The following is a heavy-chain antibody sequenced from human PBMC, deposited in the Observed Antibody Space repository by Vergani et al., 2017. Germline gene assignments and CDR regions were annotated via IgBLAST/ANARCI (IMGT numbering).Heavy chain of an antibody. CDR3: ARDGSGGSPFAMDV. V-gene: IGHV1-46*03. J-gene: IGHJ6*04. CDR2: IYPSGGT. CDR1: GYTFTSYD. D-gene: IGHD2-15*01. Sequence: QVQLVQSGAEVKKPGASVQVSCKASGYTFTSYDMHWVRQAPGQGLEWMGKIYPSGGTNYAQKFQGRVTMTKDTSTSTVDMELSSLRSEDTAMYYCARDGSGGSPFAMDVWGKGTKVTVSS.